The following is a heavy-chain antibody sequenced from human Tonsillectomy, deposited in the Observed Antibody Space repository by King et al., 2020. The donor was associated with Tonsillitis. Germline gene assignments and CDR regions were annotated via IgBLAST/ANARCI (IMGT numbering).Heavy chain of an antibody. CDR1: GYTLTELS. V-gene: IGHV1-24*01. Sequence: QLVQSGAEVKKPGASVKVSCKVSGYTLTELSMHWVRQAPGKGLEWMGGFDPEDGETIYAQKFQGRVTMTEDTSTDTAYMELSSLRSEDTAVYYCAIINLSGSYLGHALDIWGQGAMVTASS. D-gene: IGHD3-10*01. J-gene: IGHJ3*02. CDR3: AIINLSGSYLGHALDI. CDR2: FDPEDGET.